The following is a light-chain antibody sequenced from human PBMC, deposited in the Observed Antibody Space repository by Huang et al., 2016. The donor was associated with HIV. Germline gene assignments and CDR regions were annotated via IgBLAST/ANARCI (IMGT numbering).Light chain of an antibody. CDR2: AAS. CDR1: QSINTY. Sequence: DIQMTQSPSSLSEYVGDRVTITCRASQSINTYLNGYQHKPGKAPKLLIYAASSLQSGVPSRFSGSGSGTDFTLTISSLQPEDFATYYCQQSYTTPRTFGQGTKLEIK. CDR3: QQSYTTPRT. J-gene: IGKJ2*02. V-gene: IGKV1-39*01.